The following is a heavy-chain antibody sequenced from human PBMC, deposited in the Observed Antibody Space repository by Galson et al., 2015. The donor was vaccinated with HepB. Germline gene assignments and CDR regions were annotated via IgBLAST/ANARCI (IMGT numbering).Heavy chain of an antibody. CDR1: GFTFSSYS. D-gene: IGHD6-19*01. CDR3: ARELAVAGPRPSDYFDY. V-gene: IGHV3-21*01. CDR2: ISSSSSYI. J-gene: IGHJ4*02. Sequence: SLRLSCAASGFTFSSYSMNWVRQAPGKGLEWVSSISSSSSYIYYADSVKGRFTISRDNAKNSLYLQMNSLRAEDTAVYYCARELAVAGPRPSDYFDYWGQGTLVTVSS.